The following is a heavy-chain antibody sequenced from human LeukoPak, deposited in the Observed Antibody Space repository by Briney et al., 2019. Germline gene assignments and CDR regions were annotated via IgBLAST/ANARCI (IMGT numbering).Heavy chain of an antibody. CDR2: INHSGST. D-gene: IGHD3-10*01. V-gene: IGHV4-34*01. CDR3: ARAVTMVRGVIIIGYYYYMDV. CDR1: GGSFSGYY. Sequence: PSETLSLTCAVYGGSFSGYYWSWIRQPPGKGLEWIGGINHSGSTNYNPSLKSRVTISVDTSKNQFSLKLSSVTAADTAVYYCARAVTMVRGVIIIGYYYYMDVWGKGTTVTVSS. J-gene: IGHJ6*03.